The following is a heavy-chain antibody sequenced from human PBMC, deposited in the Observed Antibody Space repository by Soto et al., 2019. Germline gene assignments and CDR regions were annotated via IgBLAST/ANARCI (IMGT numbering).Heavy chain of an antibody. V-gene: IGHV1-69*04. CDR3: ARDSAPWAFFDY. CDR2: IIPILGIA. J-gene: IGHJ4*02. D-gene: IGHD3-3*01. Sequence: SSVKVSCKASGGTFSSYTISWVRQAPGQGLEWMGRIIPILGIANYAQKFQGRVTITADKSTSTAYMELSSLRSEDTAVYYCARDSAPWAFFDYWGQGTLVTVSS. CDR1: GGTFSSYT.